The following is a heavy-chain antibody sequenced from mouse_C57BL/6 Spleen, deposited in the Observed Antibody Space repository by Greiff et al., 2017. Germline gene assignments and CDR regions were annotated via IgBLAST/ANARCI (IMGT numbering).Heavy chain of an antibody. CDR2: LDPEDGDT. D-gene: IGHD1-1*01. J-gene: IGHJ2*01. V-gene: IGHV14-1*01. CDR1: GFNIKDYY. Sequence: VQLQQSGAELVRPGASVKLSCTASGFNIKDYYMHWVKQRPEQGLEWIGRLDPEDGDTEYAPKFQGKATMTADTSSNTAYLQLSSLTSEDTVVYYCTPIATVGYFDYWGQGTTLTVSS. CDR3: TPIATVGYFDY.